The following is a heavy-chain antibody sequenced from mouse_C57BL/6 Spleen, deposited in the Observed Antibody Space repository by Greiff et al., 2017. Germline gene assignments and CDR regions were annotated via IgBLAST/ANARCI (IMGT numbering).Heavy chain of an antibody. CDR2: IFPGGGST. V-gene: IGHV1-9*01. Sequence: QVQLQQSGAELMKPGASVKLSCKATGYTFTGYWIEWVKQRPGHGLEWIGEIFPGGGSTNYNEKFKGKATFTADTSSNTAYMQLSSLTTEDSAISFCARRGNDGYFDYWGQGTTLTVSS. CDR3: ARRGNDGYFDY. CDR1: GYTFTGYW. J-gene: IGHJ2*01. D-gene: IGHD2-12*01.